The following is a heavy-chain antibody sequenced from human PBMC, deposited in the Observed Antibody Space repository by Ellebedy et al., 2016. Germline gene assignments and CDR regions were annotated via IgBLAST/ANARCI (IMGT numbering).Heavy chain of an antibody. CDR1: GGTFSSYT. CDR2: IILISGTT. J-gene: IGHJ6*03. D-gene: IGHD5-18*01. Sequence: SVKVSXXALGGTFSSYTITWVRQAPGQGLEWMGGIILISGTTNYAQRFQGRTTISADKSTSTAYMELRSLRSEDAAVYYCARALVSYGYGSYLYMDVWGKGTTVTVFS. V-gene: IGHV1-69*06. CDR3: ARALVSYGYGSYLYMDV.